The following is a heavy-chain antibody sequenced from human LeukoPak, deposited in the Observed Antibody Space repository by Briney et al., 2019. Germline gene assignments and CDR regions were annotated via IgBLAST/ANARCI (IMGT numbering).Heavy chain of an antibody. CDR2: IYYSGST. J-gene: IGHJ5*02. V-gene: IGHV4-39*07. CDR3: ARDPRLNYDILTGPRTKFDP. CDR1: GGSISSSSYY. D-gene: IGHD3-9*01. Sequence: PSETLSLTCTVSGGSISSSSYYWGWIRQPPGKGLEWIESIYYSGSTYYNPSLKSRVTISVDTSKNQFSLKLSSVTAADTAVYYCARDPRLNYDILTGPRTKFDPWGQGTLVTVSS.